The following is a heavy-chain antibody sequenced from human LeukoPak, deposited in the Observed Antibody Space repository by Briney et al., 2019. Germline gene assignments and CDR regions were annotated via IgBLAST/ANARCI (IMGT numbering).Heavy chain of an antibody. D-gene: IGHD3-22*01. CDR3: AKSHDSSGSDY. CDR1: GFTFSSYV. Sequence: PGGSLRLSCAASGFTFSSYVMSWVRQAPGKGLEWVSAISGSGGSTYYADSVKGRFTISRDNSKNTLYMQMNSLRAEGTAVYYCAKSHDSSGSDYRGQGTLVTVSS. J-gene: IGHJ4*02. V-gene: IGHV3-23*01. CDR2: ISGSGGST.